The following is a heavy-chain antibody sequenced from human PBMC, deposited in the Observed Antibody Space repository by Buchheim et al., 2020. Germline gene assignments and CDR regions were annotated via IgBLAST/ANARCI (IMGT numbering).Heavy chain of an antibody. Sequence: QVQLVQSGAEVKKPVASVKVSCKASVYSFSSYYINWVRQATGQGLEWMGWMNSNSGDTGYAQKFQGRVTMTRNTYMNTAYKELSSLRSEDTAIYYCARRGGMGSNRNWFDPWGQGTL. J-gene: IGHJ5*02. V-gene: IGHV1-8*01. D-gene: IGHD3-10*01. CDR1: VYSFSSYY. CDR2: MNSNSGDT. CDR3: ARRGGMGSNRNWFDP.